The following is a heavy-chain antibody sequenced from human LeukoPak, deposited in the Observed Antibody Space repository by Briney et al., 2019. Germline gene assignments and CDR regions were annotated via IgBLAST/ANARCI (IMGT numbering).Heavy chain of an antibody. CDR1: GFTFSSYG. V-gene: IGHV3-23*01. J-gene: IGHJ4*02. Sequence: PEGTLRLSCAASGFTFSSYGMSWVRQAPGKGLEWVSAISGSGGSTYYADSVKGRFTISRDNAKNSLYLQMNSLRAEDTAVYYCARGNRYGVADDSSGYYFFGSAIPDYWGQGTLVTVSS. CDR3: ARGNRYGVADDSSGYYFFGSAIPDY. D-gene: IGHD3-22*01. CDR2: ISGSGGST.